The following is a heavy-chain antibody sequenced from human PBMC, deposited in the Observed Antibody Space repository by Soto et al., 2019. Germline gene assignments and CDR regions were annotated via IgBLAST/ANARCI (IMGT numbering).Heavy chain of an antibody. Sequence: PSETLSLTCAVYGGSFSGYYWSWIRQPPGKGLEWIGEINHSGSTNYNPSLKSRVTISVDTSKNQFSLKLSSVTAADTAVYYCARGLGQQLVRPLYYYGMDVWGQGTTVTVSS. CDR2: INHSGST. CDR3: ARGLGQQLVRPLYYYGMDV. J-gene: IGHJ6*02. CDR1: GGSFSGYY. D-gene: IGHD6-13*01. V-gene: IGHV4-34*01.